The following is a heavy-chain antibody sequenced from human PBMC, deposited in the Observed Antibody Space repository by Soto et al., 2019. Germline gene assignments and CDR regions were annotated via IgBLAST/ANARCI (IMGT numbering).Heavy chain of an antibody. CDR1: GFTFSSYW. J-gene: IGHJ5*02. V-gene: IGHV3-74*01. Sequence: EVPLVESGGGLVQPGGSLRLSCAASGFTFSSYWMHWVRQPPGKGLEWVSRIKSDGSNTNYADSVKGRFTISRDNAKNTLYLQMDSLRVEDTAVYYCTRYVTVVPGAGFDPWGQGILVTVSS. D-gene: IGHD3-22*01. CDR3: TRYVTVVPGAGFDP. CDR2: IKSDGSNT.